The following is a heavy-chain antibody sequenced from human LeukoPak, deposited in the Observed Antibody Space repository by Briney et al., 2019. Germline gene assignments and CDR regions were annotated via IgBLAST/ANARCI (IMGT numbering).Heavy chain of an antibody. CDR3: ARQWLAHFDY. Sequence: PSETLSLTCTVSGGSISSYYWSWIRQPPGKGLEWIGYIYYSGSTNYNPSLKSRVTISVDTSKNQFSLKLSSVTAADTAVYYCARQWLAHFDYWGQGTLVTVSS. CDR1: GGSISSYY. CDR2: IYYSGST. D-gene: IGHD6-19*01. J-gene: IGHJ4*02. V-gene: IGHV4-59*08.